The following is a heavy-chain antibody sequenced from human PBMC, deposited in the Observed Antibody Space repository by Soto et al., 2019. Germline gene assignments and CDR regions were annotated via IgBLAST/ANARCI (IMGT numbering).Heavy chain of an antibody. CDR3: ARRSGSAYASLAQ. J-gene: IGHJ4*02. CDR2: ISSASSYI. V-gene: IGHV3-21*02. Sequence: EVQLVESGGGLVKPGGSLRLSCATSGFTFGSYTMNWVRQAPGKGLEWVSCISSASSYIYYADSVQGRFTISRDNSEKSMYLHMNSLKAEDTAVYFCARRSGSAYASLAQWGQGDLVNVS. CDR1: GFTFGSYT. D-gene: IGHD2-15*01.